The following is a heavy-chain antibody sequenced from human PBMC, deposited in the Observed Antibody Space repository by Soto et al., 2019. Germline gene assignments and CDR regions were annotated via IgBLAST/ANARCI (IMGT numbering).Heavy chain of an antibody. J-gene: IGHJ4*02. D-gene: IGHD6-13*01. CDR2: IIPIFGTA. V-gene: IGHV1-69*06. CDR1: GGTFSSYA. CDR3: ERDPGGSWRGLSGYFDY. Sequence: QVQLVQSGAEVKKPGSSVKVSCKASGGTFSSYAISWVRQAPGQGLEWMGGIIPIFGTANYAQKFQGRVTITADKSTSTAYMELSSLRSEDTAVYYCERDPGGSWRGLSGYFDYWGQGTLVTVSS.